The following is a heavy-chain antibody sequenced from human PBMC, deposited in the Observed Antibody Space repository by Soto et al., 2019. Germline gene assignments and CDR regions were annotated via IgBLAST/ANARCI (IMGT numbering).Heavy chain of an antibody. CDR1: GGSISSGDYY. CDR2: IYYSGST. Sequence: QVQLQESGPGLVKPSQTLSLTCTVSGGSISSGDYYWSWIRQPPGKGLEWIGYIYYSGSTYYNPSLKSRVTISVDTSKNQFSLKLSSVTAADTAVYYCARGVVVVPAPQVYYYYGMDVWGQGTTVTVSS. J-gene: IGHJ6*02. V-gene: IGHV4-30-4*01. D-gene: IGHD2-2*01. CDR3: ARGVVVVPAPQVYYYYGMDV.